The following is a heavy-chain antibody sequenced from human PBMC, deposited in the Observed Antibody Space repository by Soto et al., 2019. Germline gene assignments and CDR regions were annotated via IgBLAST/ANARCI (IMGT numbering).Heavy chain of an antibody. CDR2: IIPIFGTA. V-gene: IGHV1-69*13. CDR3: ARDPSAGYSSGLNWFDP. D-gene: IGHD6-19*01. CDR1: GGTFSSYA. Sequence: VASVKVSCKASGGTFSSYAISWVRQAPGQGLEWMGGIIPIFGTANYAQKFQGRVTITADESTSTAYMELSSLRSEDTAVYYCARDPSAGYSSGLNWFDPWGQGTLVTVSS. J-gene: IGHJ5*02.